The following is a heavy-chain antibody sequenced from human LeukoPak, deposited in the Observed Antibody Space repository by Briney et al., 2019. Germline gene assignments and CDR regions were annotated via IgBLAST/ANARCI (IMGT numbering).Heavy chain of an antibody. Sequence: GRSLTLSCAASGFTFDDYAMHWVRQAPGKGLEWVSGISWNSGSIGYADSVKGRFTISRDNAKNSLYLQMNSLRAEDTALYYCAKDIFTGIAAAGAIDYWGQGTLVTVSS. CDR1: GFTFDDYA. V-gene: IGHV3-9*01. D-gene: IGHD6-13*01. J-gene: IGHJ4*02. CDR2: ISWNSGSI. CDR3: AKDIFTGIAAAGAIDY.